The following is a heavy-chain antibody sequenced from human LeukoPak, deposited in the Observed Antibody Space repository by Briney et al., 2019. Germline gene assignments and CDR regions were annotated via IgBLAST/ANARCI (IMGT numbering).Heavy chain of an antibody. V-gene: IGHV3-64D*06. CDR1: GFTFSSYA. CDR2: ISSDGGST. CDR3: VKVDNYGGGAFDI. D-gene: IGHD2-2*03. J-gene: IGHJ3*02. Sequence: GGSLRLSCSASGFTFSSYAMHWVRQAPGKGLKYVSAISSDGGSTYFADSVKGRFTISRDNSKNTLYLQMSSLRADDTAVYYCVKVDNYGGGAFDIWGRGTMVTVSS.